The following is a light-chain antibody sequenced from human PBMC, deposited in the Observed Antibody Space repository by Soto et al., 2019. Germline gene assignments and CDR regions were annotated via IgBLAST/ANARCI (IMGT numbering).Light chain of an antibody. CDR2: GAS. J-gene: IGKJ1*01. Sequence: EIVLTQSPGTLSLSPGERATLSCRASQRVSSSYLAWYQQKPGQAPRLLIYGASSRATGIPDRFSGSGSGTDFTLTISRLEPEDFAVYYCQQYGSLRTFGQGTKVEIK. V-gene: IGKV3-20*01. CDR1: QRVSSSY. CDR3: QQYGSLRT.